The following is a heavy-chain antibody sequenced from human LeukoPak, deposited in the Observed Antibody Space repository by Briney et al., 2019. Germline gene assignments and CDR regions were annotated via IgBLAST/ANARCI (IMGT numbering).Heavy chain of an antibody. CDR1: GYSFTSYW. D-gene: IGHD3-10*01. J-gene: IGHJ6*02. CDR2: IYPGDSDT. CDR3: ARLRGSPTVYYYYGMDV. V-gene: IGHV5-51*01. Sequence: GESLQISCKGSGYSFTSYWIGWVRQMPGKGLEWMGIIYPGDSDTRYSPSFQGQVTISADKSISTAYLQWSSLKASDTAMYYCARLRGSPTVYYYYGMDVWGQGTTVTVSS.